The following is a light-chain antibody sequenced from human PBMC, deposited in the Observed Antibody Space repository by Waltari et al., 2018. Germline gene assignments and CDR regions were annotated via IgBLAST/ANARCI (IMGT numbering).Light chain of an antibody. CDR2: DVS. CDR3: SSYTSSDIPV. Sequence: QSALTHPASVSGSPGQSLTLPCTGTSSDVGGYQYVPWYQQHPGKAPKLKIFDVSYRPSGVSSRFSGSKSGNTASLTISGLQAEDEADYYCSSYTSSDIPVFGGGTKLTVL. V-gene: IGLV2-14*03. J-gene: IGLJ3*02. CDR1: SSDVGGYQY.